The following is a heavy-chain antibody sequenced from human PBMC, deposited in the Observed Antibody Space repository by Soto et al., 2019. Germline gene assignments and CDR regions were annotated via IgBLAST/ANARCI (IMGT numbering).Heavy chain of an antibody. CDR1: GDTFTDYY. J-gene: IGHJ4*02. CDR2: VNPSGGHT. CDR3: ARGGHVVVVTAALNY. V-gene: IGHV1-46*01. D-gene: IGHD2-21*02. Sequence: ASVKVSCKASGDTFTDYYIHWVRQAPGQGLEWMGTVNPSGGHTTYAQHFLGRVTMTRDTSTSTLYMELTSLTSDDTAIYYCARGGHVVVVTAALNYWGQGTLVTVS.